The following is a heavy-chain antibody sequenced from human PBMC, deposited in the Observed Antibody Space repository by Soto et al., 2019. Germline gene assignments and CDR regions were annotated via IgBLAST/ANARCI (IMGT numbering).Heavy chain of an antibody. Sequence: EVQLVESGGGLVQPGGSLKLSCAASGFTFSGSGIHWVRQASGKGLEWVGRIRSKANNYVTAYAASVKGRFSISRDDSETTAYLQMNSLKAEDTAVYYCARLYYDNSAYPAYWGQGTLVTVSS. CDR3: ARLYYDNSAYPAY. D-gene: IGHD3-22*01. CDR2: IRSKANNYVT. CDR1: GFTFSGSG. J-gene: IGHJ4*02. V-gene: IGHV3-73*02.